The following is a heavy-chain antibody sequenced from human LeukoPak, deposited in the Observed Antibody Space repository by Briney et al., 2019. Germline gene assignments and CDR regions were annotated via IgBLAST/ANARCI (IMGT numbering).Heavy chain of an antibody. J-gene: IGHJ4*02. Sequence: SETLSLTCTVSGGSISSGDFYWSWVRQHPEKGLEWIGYIYYSGTAYYNPSLKSRVTMSVDTSKNQFSLKLSSVTAADTAVYYCAREHVAVATPLDFDYWGQGTLVTVSS. V-gene: IGHV4-31*03. CDR2: IYYSGTA. D-gene: IGHD6-19*01. CDR3: AREHVAVATPLDFDY. CDR1: GGSISSGDFY.